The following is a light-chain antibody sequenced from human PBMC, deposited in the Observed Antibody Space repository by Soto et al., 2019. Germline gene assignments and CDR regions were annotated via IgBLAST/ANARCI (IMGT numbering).Light chain of an antibody. Sequence: DIPMTQSPSTLSASVGDRVTITCRASQSINDWLAWYQQKPGKAPNLLIYKASSLQSGVPSRFSGSGSGTEFTLTISSLQPDDFATFYCQQYFGYPWTFGQGTKVDFK. CDR2: KAS. CDR3: QQYFGYPWT. CDR1: QSINDW. V-gene: IGKV1-5*03. J-gene: IGKJ1*01.